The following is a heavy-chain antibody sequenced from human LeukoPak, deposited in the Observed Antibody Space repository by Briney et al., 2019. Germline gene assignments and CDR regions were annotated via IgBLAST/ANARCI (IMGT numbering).Heavy chain of an antibody. CDR2: IKSDGST. CDR1: GLTFSSYW. CDR3: ARAPSKIVGYCPEYFRH. V-gene: IGHV3-74*01. Sequence: PGGSLRLSCAASGLTFSSYWMHWVRHAPGKGLVWVSRIKSDGSTRYADSVKGRFTISRDNAKNTVSLQMNSLRAEDTGVYYCARAPSKIVGYCPEYFRHWGQGTLVTVSP. D-gene: IGHD3-22*01. J-gene: IGHJ1*01.